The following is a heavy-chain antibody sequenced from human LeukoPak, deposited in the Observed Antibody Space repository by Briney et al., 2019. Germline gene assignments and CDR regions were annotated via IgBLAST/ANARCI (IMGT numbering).Heavy chain of an antibody. CDR1: GYTFTSYD. J-gene: IGHJ6*03. CDR3: ARAGGGRFLEWLLDYYYMDV. D-gene: IGHD3-3*01. Sequence: ASVKVSCKASGYTFTSYDINWVRQATGQGLEWMGWMNPNSGNTGYAQKFQGRVTITRNTSISTAYMELSSLRSEDTAVYYCARAGGGRFLEWLLDYYYMDVWGKGTTVTVSS. CDR2: MNPNSGNT. V-gene: IGHV1-8*03.